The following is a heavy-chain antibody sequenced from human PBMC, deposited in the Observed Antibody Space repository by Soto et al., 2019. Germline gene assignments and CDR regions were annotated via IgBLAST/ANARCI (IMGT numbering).Heavy chain of an antibody. V-gene: IGHV4-59*02. D-gene: IGHD1-26*01. CDR2: IYASGSP. CDR3: ARGVGSSPPQY. J-gene: IGHJ4*02. Sequence: LSLTCTISGGSVSVYYWSWIRQSTGQGLEWIGYIYASGSPYYNPSLRSRVTISADTSKNQISLKLTSPTAADTAVYYCARGVGSSPPQYWGRGTLVTVSS. CDR1: GGSVSVYY.